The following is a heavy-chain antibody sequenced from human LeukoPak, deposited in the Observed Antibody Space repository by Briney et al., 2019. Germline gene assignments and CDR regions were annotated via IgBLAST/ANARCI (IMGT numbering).Heavy chain of an antibody. CDR1: GGSISSYY. V-gene: IGHV4-59*01. J-gene: IGHJ6*03. Sequence: SETLSLTCTVSGGSISSYYWSWIRQPPGKGLEWIGYIYYSGSTNYNPSLKSRVTISVDTSKNQFSLKLSSVTAADTAVYYCAREVAVAGTWDYYYMDVWGKGTTVTVSS. CDR3: AREVAVAGTWDYYYMDV. CDR2: IYYSGST. D-gene: IGHD6-19*01.